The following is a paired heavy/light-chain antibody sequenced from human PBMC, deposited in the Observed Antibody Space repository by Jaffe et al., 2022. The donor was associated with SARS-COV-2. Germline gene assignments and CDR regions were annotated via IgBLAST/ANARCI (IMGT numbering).Light chain of an antibody. Sequence: QSVLTQPPSVSAAPGQKVTISCSGSNSNIGNNYVSWYQQFPGTAPKLLIYENNKRPSGIPDRFSGSKSGTSATLGITGLQTGDEADYYCGTWHSSLSAGVFGGGTKLTVL. J-gene: IGLJ3*02. CDR1: NSNIGNNY. CDR2: ENN. CDR3: GTWHSSLSAGV. V-gene: IGLV1-51*02.
Heavy chain of an antibody. J-gene: IGHJ5*02. CDR3: ASGNDVANWFDP. Sequence: QLQLQESGPGLVKPSETLSLTCTVSGGSISSSSNYWGWIRQPPGKGLEWIGSIYHSGSTYYNPSLKSRVTISVDTSKNQFSLKLSSVTAADTAVYYCASGNDVANWFDPWGQGTLVTVSS. CDR1: GGSISSSSNY. D-gene: IGHD1-1*01. V-gene: IGHV4-39*01. CDR2: IYHSGST.